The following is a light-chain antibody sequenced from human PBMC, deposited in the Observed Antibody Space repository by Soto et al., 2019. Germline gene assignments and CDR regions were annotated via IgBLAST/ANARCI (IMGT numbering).Light chain of an antibody. V-gene: IGKV3-11*01. J-gene: IGKJ5*01. Sequence: EIVLTQSPSTLSLSPGARATLSGRASQSIRNYLAWYQRKPGQAPRLLIYDASNRATATPPRFSGSGSGTDFTLTISSLEPEDFAVYYCQQRSAGVTFGQGTRLEIK. CDR3: QQRSAGVT. CDR2: DAS. CDR1: QSIRNY.